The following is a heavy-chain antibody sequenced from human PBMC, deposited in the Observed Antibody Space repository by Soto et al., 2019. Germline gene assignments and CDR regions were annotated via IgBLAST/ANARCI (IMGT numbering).Heavy chain of an antibody. CDR2: ISGSGGST. J-gene: IGHJ4*02. V-gene: IGHV3-23*01. CDR3: AGNCSGGSCHDY. D-gene: IGHD2-15*01. CDR1: GFIFSSYA. Sequence: GGSLRLSCAASGFIFSSYAMSWVRQAPGKGLEWVSAISGSGGSTYYADSVKGRFTISRDNSKSTLYLHMSSLRAEDTAVYFCAGNCSGGSCHDYWSQGTLVTVSS.